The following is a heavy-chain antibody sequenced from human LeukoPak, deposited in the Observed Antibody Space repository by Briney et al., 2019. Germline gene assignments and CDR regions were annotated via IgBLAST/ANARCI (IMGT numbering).Heavy chain of an antibody. CDR3: ASLVGKDSGPGDHYYYYYMDV. J-gene: IGHJ6*03. CDR2: INPNSGGT. D-gene: IGHD2-8*02. V-gene: IGHV1-2*02. Sequence: GASVKVSCKASGYTFTGYYMHWVRQAPGQGLEWMGWINPNSGGTNYAQKLQGRVTMTTDTSTSTAYMELRSLRSDDTAVYYCASLVGKDSGPGDHYYYYYMDVWGKGTTVTVSS. CDR1: GYTFTGYY.